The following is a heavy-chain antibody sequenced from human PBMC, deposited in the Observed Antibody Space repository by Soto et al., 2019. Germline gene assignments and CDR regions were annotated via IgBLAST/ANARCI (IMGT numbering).Heavy chain of an antibody. D-gene: IGHD4-17*01. CDR3: ARDRIIYGDYGDYYYGMDV. J-gene: IGHJ6*02. Sequence: GGSLRLSCAASGFTFSSYSMNWVRQATGKGLEWVSAIGTAGDTYYPGSVKGRFTISRENAKNSLYLQMNSLRAEDTAVYYCARDRIIYGDYGDYYYGMDVWGQGTTVTVSS. CDR1: GFTFSSYS. CDR2: IGTAGDT. V-gene: IGHV3-13*01.